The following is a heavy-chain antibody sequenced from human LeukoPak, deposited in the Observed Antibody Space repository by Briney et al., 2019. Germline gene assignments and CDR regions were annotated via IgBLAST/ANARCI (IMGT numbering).Heavy chain of an antibody. Sequence: GGSLRLSCAASGLTFSSYGMSWVRQAPGKGLEWVSALSGSGGSTDYADSVKGRFTISRDNSKNTPYLQMNSLRAEDTAVYYCAKAGRYCSGGNCYLFDYWGQGTLVTVSS. CDR1: GLTFSSYG. D-gene: IGHD2-15*01. V-gene: IGHV3-23*01. CDR3: AKAGRYCSGGNCYLFDY. CDR2: LSGSGGST. J-gene: IGHJ4*02.